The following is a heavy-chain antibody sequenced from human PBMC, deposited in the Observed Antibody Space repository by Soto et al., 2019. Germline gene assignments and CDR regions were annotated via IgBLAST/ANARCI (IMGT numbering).Heavy chain of an antibody. CDR3: SRGGRATNYYYYYGMDV. J-gene: IGHJ6*02. D-gene: IGHD1-26*01. CDR1: GFPFSSYG. Sequence: GGSLRLSCAASGFPFSSYGMHWVRQAPGKGLEGVAVIRDNGRNKCNADSVKGRFTISRDNSKNTLYLQMNSLRAEDTDVYYCSRGGRATNYYYYYGMDVWGQGTTVTVSS. V-gene: IGHV3-33*01. CDR2: IRDNGRNK.